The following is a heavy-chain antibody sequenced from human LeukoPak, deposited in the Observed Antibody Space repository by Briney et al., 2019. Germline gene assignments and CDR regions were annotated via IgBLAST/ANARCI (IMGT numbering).Heavy chain of an antibody. CDR1: GASITTYY. Sequence: SETLSLTCTVSGASITTYYWSWIRQPPGKGLEWIGYIYFSGTTNYNPSLKSRVTISLDASNKQFSLRLNSVTAADTAVYYCARDYGPFGVWGQGTTVTVSS. V-gene: IGHV4-59*01. CDR3: ARDYGPFGV. D-gene: IGHD3-10*01. CDR2: IYFSGTT. J-gene: IGHJ6*02.